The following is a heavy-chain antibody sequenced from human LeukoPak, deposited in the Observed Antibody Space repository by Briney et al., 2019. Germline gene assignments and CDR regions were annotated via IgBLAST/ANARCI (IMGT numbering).Heavy chain of an antibody. CDR3: AKEIRDWGFLDY. V-gene: IGHV3-30*02. Sequence: GGSLRLSCAASGFTFSNYGMHWVRQAPGKGLEWVAFIRYGGSNEYYADSVKGRFTISRDNSKNTLYLQMNSLRAEDTAVYYCAKEIRDWGFLDYWAQGTLVTVSS. D-gene: IGHD7-27*01. CDR1: GFTFSNYG. CDR2: IRYGGSNE. J-gene: IGHJ4*02.